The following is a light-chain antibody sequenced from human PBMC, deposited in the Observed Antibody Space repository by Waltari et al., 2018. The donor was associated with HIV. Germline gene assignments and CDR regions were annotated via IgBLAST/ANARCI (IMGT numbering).Light chain of an antibody. J-gene: IGKJ1*01. Sequence: DIQMTQSPSSLSASVGDRVTITCRASQSISSYLNWYQQKPGKAPKLLIYAASSLQSGVPSRFSGSGSGTDFTLTISSLQPEDFATYYCQQSYGTPPEKTFGQGTKVEIK. CDR3: QQSYGTPPEKT. CDR1: QSISSY. CDR2: AAS. V-gene: IGKV1-39*01.